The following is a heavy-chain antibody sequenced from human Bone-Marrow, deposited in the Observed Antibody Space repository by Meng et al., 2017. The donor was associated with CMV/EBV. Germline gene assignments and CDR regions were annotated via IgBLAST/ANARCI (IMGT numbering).Heavy chain of an antibody. V-gene: IGHV4-59*01. CDR3: ASLTYCSSTSCYNSDY. CDR2: FYYSGST. D-gene: IGHD2-2*02. J-gene: IGHJ4*02. Sequence: SEILSLTCTVFGGSISSYYWSWIRQPPGKGLEWIGYFYYSGSTNYNPSLKSRVTISVDTSKNQFSLKLSSVTAAYTAVYYCASLTYCSSTSCYNSDYWGQGTLVTVSS. CDR1: GGSISSYY.